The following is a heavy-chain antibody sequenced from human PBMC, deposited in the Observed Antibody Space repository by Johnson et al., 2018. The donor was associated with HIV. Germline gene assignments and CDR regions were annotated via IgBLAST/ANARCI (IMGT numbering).Heavy chain of an antibody. D-gene: IGHD6-19*01. J-gene: IGHJ3*02. V-gene: IGHV3-7*01. CDR3: ARDNGAVAGPEGAFDI. Sequence: MQLVESGGGLVQPGGSLRLSCAASGFTFSSYWMSWVRQAPGKGLELVANIKQDGSEKYYVDSVKGRFTISRDNAKNSLYLQMNSLRAEDTAVYYCARDNGAVAGPEGAFDIWGQGTMVTVSS. CDR1: GFTFSSYW. CDR2: IKQDGSEK.